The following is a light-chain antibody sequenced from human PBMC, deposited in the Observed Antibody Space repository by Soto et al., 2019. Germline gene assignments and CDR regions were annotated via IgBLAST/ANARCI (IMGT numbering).Light chain of an antibody. CDR2: ANT. CDR3: QSYDSSLSVV. V-gene: IGLV1-40*01. J-gene: IGLJ2*01. CDR1: SSNIGANSD. Sequence: QSVLTQPPSVSGAPGQRVTISCTGSSSNIGANSDVHWYQQFPGTAPNLHIYANTNRPSGVPDRFSGSKSGTSASLVITGLQAEDEADYYCQSYDSSLSVVFGGGTQLTVL.